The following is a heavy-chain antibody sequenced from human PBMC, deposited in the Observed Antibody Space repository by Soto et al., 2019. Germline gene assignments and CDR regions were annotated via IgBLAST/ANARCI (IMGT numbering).Heavy chain of an antibody. CDR2: MDPNSGST. V-gene: IGHV1-8*01. J-gene: IGHJ6*02. D-gene: IGHD3-3*01. Sequence: AAVKVSCKASGYTFTTYDINWARQAPGQRLEWLGWMDPNSGSTGYAQNFQGRITMTRNISRNTAHMELSSLQSEDTAVYYCARERKFDFWRKGLDVWGQGTTVTVSS. CDR3: ARERKFDFWRKGLDV. CDR1: GYTFTTYD.